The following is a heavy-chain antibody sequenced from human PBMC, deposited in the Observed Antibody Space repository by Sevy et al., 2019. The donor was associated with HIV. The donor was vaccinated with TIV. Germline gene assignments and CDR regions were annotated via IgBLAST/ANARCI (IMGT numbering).Heavy chain of an antibody. Sequence: GESLKISCQGSGYTFTSSWVDWVRHLPGQGLEWMGTSYAGDSDTKYSPSFQGQVTISVDKSTNSAFLQWASLRTSDTAMYYCARRTRGCDGDTCYGTYFDIWGQGTLVTVSS. D-gene: IGHD2-21*01. CDR1: GYTFTSSW. J-gene: IGHJ4*02. CDR2: SYAGDSDT. CDR3: ARRTRGCDGDTCYGTYFDI. V-gene: IGHV5-51*01.